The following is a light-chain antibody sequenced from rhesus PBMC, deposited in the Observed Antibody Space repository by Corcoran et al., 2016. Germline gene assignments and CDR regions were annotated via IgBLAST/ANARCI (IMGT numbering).Light chain of an antibody. Sequence: DIQMTQSPSSLSATVGDTVTITCRASQVMSRYLTWFQQKPGKAPKLLICDASNLESGVPSRFSASGSGTDFTLTISRLRPGDFAAYYFLQSTSYPFTFGPWAKLYFK. CDR1: QVMSRY. J-gene: IGKJ3*01. CDR3: LQSTSYPFT. V-gene: IGKV1-28*02. CDR2: DAS.